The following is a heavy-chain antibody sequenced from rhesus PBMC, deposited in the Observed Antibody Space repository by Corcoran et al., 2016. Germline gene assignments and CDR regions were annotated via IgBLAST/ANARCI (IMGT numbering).Heavy chain of an antibody. D-gene: IGHD2-27*01. Sequence: QLQLQESGPGLVKPSETLSLTCAVSGGSISSNYWSWIRQTPGKGLEWIGRLSGIGGTIAYNPSLKGRVTISTDTSKNHFSLKLSSVTAPDTAVYSCARWNPAMYFEFWGQGALVTVSS. V-gene: IGHV4-173*01. CDR3: ARWNPAMYFEF. J-gene: IGHJ1*01. CDR1: GGSISSNY. CDR2: LSGIGGTI.